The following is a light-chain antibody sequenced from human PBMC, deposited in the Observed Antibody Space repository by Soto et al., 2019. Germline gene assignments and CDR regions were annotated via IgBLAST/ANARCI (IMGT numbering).Light chain of an antibody. CDR3: QQYGDSIT. V-gene: IGKV3-20*01. CDR1: QTVRSSY. CDR2: GAF. Sequence: IFLTQSPGSLSLSSGDRATLSCRATQTVRSSYLAWYQQRPGQAPKLLIYGAFNRAIGIPDRFSGSESGRDYNLTISRLGPEDSAVYYCQQYGDSITFGGGTKVEIK. J-gene: IGKJ4*01.